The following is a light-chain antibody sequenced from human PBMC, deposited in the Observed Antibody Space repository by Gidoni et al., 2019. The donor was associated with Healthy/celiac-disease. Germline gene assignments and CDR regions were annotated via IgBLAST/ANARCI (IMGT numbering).Light chain of an antibody. CDR1: QSISSY. V-gene: IGKV1-39*01. J-gene: IGKJ4*01. Sequence: DIQMNQSQSSLSASVGDRVTTTCRASQSISSYLNWYQQKPGKAPKLLIYAASSLQSGVPSRFSGSGSGTDFTLTISSLQPEDFATYYCQQSYSTHLTFGGGTKVEIK. CDR3: QQSYSTHLT. CDR2: AAS.